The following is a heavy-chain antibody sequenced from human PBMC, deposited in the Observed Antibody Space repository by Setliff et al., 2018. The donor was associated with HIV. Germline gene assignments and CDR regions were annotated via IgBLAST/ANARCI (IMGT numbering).Heavy chain of an antibody. V-gene: IGHV4-34*12. CDR2: IIGHSGGT. CDR1: GGSFSAYS. J-gene: IGHJ2*01. D-gene: IGHD6-25*01. Sequence: SETLSLTCGVFGGSFSAYSWNWIRQPPGKGLEWIGEIIGHSGGTNYNPSLKSRVTISMDTSNNHFSLNLTSLTAADTAVYYCARDQRLLGIQPPYWYFDLWGRGTLVT. CDR3: ARDQRLLGIQPPYWYFDL.